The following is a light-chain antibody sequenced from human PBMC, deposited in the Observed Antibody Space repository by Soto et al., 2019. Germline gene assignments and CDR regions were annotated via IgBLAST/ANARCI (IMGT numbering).Light chain of an antibody. Sequence: DLVMTQSPLSLPVTPGEPASISCRSSQSLLHRNGYNYLDWYLQKPGQSPQLLIYLGSNRASGVPDRFSGSGAGTDFTLKISRVESEDVGVYYCMQALQTPLTFGGGTEVEIK. J-gene: IGKJ4*01. V-gene: IGKV2-28*01. CDR2: LGS. CDR3: MQALQTPLT. CDR1: QSLLHRNGYNY.